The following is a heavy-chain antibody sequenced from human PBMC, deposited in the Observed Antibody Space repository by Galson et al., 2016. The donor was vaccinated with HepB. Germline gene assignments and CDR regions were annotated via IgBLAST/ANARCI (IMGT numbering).Heavy chain of an antibody. V-gene: IGHV1-18*04. CDR2: IGAARGDT. D-gene: IGHD2-21*01. Sequence: SVKVSCKASGYTFTNFGITWLRQAPGQGLEWMGWIGAARGDTNYAQKFQGRLTMTIDTSTTTAYMELDYLRFDDTAVYFCSSAHIFYCGGDVCHGYDACEVWGQGTTVIVSS. CDR3: SSAHIFYCGGDVCHGYDACEV. J-gene: IGHJ3*01. CDR1: GYTFTNFG.